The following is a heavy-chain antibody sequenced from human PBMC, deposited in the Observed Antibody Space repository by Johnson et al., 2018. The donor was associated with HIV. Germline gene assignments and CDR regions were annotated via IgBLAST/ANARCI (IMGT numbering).Heavy chain of an antibody. J-gene: IGHJ3*02. CDR2: ITWNGGST. CDR3: AKIPAALPLDAFDI. D-gene: IGHD2-2*01. Sequence: LRLSCAASGFNFDDYGMSWVRQAPGKGLEWVSGITWNGGSTGYADSARGRFTISRDNAENSLFLQIHSLRAEDTAVYYCAKIPAALPLDAFDIWGQGTMVTVSS. V-gene: IGHV3-20*04. CDR1: GFNFDDYG.